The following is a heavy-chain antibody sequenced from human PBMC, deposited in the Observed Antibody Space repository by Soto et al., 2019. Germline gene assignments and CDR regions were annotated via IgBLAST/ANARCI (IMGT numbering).Heavy chain of an antibody. CDR3: ARDCHYSDSTGTTTRAFDI. CDR1: GGSISSGGYY. J-gene: IGHJ3*02. CDR2: IYYSGST. D-gene: IGHD3-22*01. Sequence: LSLTCTVSGGSISSGGYYWSWIRQHPGKGLEWIGYIYYSGSTYYNPSLKSRVTISVDTSKNQFSLKLSSVTAADTAVYYCARDCHYSDSTGTTTRAFDIWGQGTMVTVSS. V-gene: IGHV4-31*03.